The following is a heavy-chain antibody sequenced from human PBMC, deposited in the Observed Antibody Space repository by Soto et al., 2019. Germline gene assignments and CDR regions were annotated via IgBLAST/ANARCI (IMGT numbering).Heavy chain of an antibody. J-gene: IGHJ5*02. CDR3: TRRDIDSSKGWFDP. V-gene: IGHV3-73*01. CDR2: VRNRANNYAT. CDR1: GFTFSGSA. D-gene: IGHD3-9*01. Sequence: VGSLRLSCAASGFTFSGSAMHWVRQASGQGLEWLGRVRNRANNYATAYAASVKGRFTISRDDSKNTTYLQMNSLKTEDTAVYYCTRRDIDSSKGWFDPWGQGTLVTVSS.